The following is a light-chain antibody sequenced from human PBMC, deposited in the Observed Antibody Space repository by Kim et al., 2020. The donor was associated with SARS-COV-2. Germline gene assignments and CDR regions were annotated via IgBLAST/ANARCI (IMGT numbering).Light chain of an antibody. Sequence: APGKTARITCGGNNIEGRNVHWYQQKPGQAPVLVVYDDSDRPSGIPERFSGSNSGNTATLTISRVEAGDEADYYCQVWDSTSDHVVFGVGTQLTVL. CDR1: NIEGRN. J-gene: IGLJ2*01. CDR3: QVWDSTSDHVV. CDR2: DDS. V-gene: IGLV3-21*03.